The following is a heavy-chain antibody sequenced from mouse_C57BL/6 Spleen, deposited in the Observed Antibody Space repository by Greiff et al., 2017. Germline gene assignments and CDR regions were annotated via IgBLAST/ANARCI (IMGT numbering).Heavy chain of an antibody. Sequence: DVQLVESGGGLVKPGGSLKLSCAASGFTFSSYAMSWVRQTPERRLVWVATFIDGGSYTYYPDNVKGRFTISRDNAKNNLYLQMSHLNSEDTAMYYCARGASLLSPFAYWGQGTLVTVSA. D-gene: IGHD2-10*01. CDR2: FIDGGSYT. CDR1: GFTFSSYA. CDR3: ARGASLLSPFAY. J-gene: IGHJ3*01. V-gene: IGHV5-4*01.